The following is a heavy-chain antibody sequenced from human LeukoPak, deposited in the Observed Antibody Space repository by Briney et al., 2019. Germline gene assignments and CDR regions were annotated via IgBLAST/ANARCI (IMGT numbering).Heavy chain of an antibody. D-gene: IGHD1-20*01. J-gene: IGHJ4*02. CDR3: AKPKDNSLYCFDY. Sequence: GGSLRLSCAASGFTFTSYAMSWVRQAPGKGLEWVSGIGGSGSNTYYGDSVKGRFTISRDNSKNTLYLQMSSLRAEDTAVYYCAKPKDNSLYCFDYWGQGTLVTVSS. V-gene: IGHV3-23*01. CDR2: IGGSGSNT. CDR1: GFTFTSYA.